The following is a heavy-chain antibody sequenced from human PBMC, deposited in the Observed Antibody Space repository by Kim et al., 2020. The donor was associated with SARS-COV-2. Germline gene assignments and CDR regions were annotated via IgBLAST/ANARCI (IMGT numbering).Heavy chain of an antibody. CDR2: INPNSGGT. J-gene: IGHJ6*02. CDR1: GYTFTGYY. Sequence: ASVKVSCKASGYTFTGYYMHWVRQAPGQGLEWMGWINPNSGGTNYAQKFQGWVTMTRDTSISTAYMALCRLRSDDTAVYYCASDRNPQLRYFDWLRSGYGMGAWGQGPTGTVSS. CDR3: ASDRNPQLRYFDWLRSGYGMGA. V-gene: IGHV1-2*04. D-gene: IGHD3-9*01.